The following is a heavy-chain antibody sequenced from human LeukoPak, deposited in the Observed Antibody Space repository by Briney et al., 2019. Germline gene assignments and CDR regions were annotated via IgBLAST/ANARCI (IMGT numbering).Heavy chain of an antibody. Sequence: SETLSLTCAVYVGSFSGYYWGWIRQPPGKGLEWIGEINHSGSTNYNPSLKSRVTISVDTSKNQFSLKLNSVTAADTAVYYCARRADPIGGRANLLAARQAGFDPWGRGLLVAVSS. CDR1: VGSFSGYY. V-gene: IGHV4-34*01. J-gene: IGHJ5*02. D-gene: IGHD6-6*01. CDR3: ARRADPIGGRANLLAARQAGFDP. CDR2: INHSGST.